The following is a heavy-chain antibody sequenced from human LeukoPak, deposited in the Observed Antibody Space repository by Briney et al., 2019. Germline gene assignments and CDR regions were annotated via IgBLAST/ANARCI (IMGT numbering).Heavy chain of an antibody. CDR3: ARGGYSYGLDI. J-gene: IGHJ3*02. V-gene: IGHV4-59*01. Sequence: SETLSLTCTVSGGSISSYYWSWIRQPPGKGLEWIGYIHYSGSTNYNPSLKSRVAISVDTSKNQFSLKLSSVTAADTAVYYCARGGYSYGLDIWGQGTMVTVSS. CDR1: GGSISSYY. CDR2: IHYSGST. D-gene: IGHD5-18*01.